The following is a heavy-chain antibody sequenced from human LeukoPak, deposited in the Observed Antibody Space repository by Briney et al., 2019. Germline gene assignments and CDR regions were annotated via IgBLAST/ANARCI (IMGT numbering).Heavy chain of an antibody. J-gene: IGHJ4*02. CDR1: GGSFSGYY. CDR3: ARIRGAWPRHGDYTY. V-gene: IGHV4-34*01. Sequence: NPSETLSLTCAVYGGSFSGYYWSWIRQPPGKGLEWIGEIDHSGSTNYNPSLKSRVTISVDTSKSQFSLKLSSVTAADTAVYYCARIRGAWPRHGDYTYWGQGTLVTVSS. D-gene: IGHD4-17*01. CDR2: IDHSGST.